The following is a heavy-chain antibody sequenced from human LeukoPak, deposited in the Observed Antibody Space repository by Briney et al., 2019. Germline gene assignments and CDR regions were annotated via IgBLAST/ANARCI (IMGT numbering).Heavy chain of an antibody. CDR1: GYTFTRYG. Sequence: ASVKVSCIASGYTFTRYGISWVRQAPGQGLDWMGWSSAYNGNTNYAQKLQGRVTMTTDTSTSTAYTELRSLRSDDTAVYYCASLKDTAMADGYYYYGMDVWGQGTTVTVSS. V-gene: IGHV1-18*01. D-gene: IGHD5-18*01. J-gene: IGHJ6*02. CDR3: ASLKDTAMADGYYYYGMDV. CDR2: SSAYNGNT.